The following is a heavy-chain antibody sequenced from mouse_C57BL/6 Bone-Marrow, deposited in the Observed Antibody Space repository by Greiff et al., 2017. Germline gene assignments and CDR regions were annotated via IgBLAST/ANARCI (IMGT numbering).Heavy chain of an antibody. J-gene: IGHJ3*01. CDR2: INPNNGGT. CDR1: GYTFTDYN. D-gene: IGHD2-4*01. CDR3: ARSPPSDYDDGGFAY. V-gene: IGHV1-18*01. Sequence: VQLQQSGPELVKPGASVKIPCKASGYTFTDYNMDWVKQSHGKSLEWIGDINPNNGGTIYNQKFKGKATLTVDKSSSTAYMELRSLTSEDTAVYYCARSPPSDYDDGGFAYWGQGTLVTVSA.